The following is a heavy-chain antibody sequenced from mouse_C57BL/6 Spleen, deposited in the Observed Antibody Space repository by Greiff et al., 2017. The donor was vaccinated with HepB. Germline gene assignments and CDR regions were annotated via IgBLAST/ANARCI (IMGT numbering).Heavy chain of an antibody. J-gene: IGHJ1*03. Sequence: QVQLQQPGAELVMPGASVKLSCKASGYTFTSYWMHWVKQRPGQGLEWIGEIDPSDSYTNYNQKFKGKSTLTVDKSSSTAYMQLSSLTSEDSAVYYCARRRGYYDYWYFDVWGTGNGHRLL. V-gene: IGHV1-69*01. CDR3: ARRRGYYDYWYFDV. D-gene: IGHD2-4*01. CDR2: IDPSDSYT. CDR1: GYTFTSYW.